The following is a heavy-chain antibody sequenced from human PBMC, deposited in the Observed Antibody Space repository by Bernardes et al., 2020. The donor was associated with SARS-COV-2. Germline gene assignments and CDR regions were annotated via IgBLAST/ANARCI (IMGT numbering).Heavy chain of an antibody. J-gene: IGHJ4*01. CDR1: GYRFSSYW. V-gene: IGHV5-51*01. CDR2: IYPGNSDT. CDR3: ATAWEGS. D-gene: IGHD1-26*01. Sequence: GASLKISCQGSGYRFSSYWIAWVRQVPGRGLEWVAMIYPGNSDTRYSPSFEGQVTISVDNYLSTAYLQWSSLKASDTAIYYCATAWEGSWGQGTMVTVS.